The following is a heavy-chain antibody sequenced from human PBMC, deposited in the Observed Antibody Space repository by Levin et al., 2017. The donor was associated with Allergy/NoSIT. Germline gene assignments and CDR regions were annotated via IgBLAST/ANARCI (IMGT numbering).Heavy chain of an antibody. CDR2: INSDGSST. V-gene: IGHV3-74*01. D-gene: IGHD3-3*01. CDR3: ARDPGRVCYFDY. Sequence: LSLTCAASGFTFSSYWMHWVRQAPGKGLVWVSRINSDGSSTSYADSVKGRFTISRDNAKNTLYLQMNSLRAEDTAVYYCARDPGRVCYFDYWGQGTLVTVSS. J-gene: IGHJ4*02. CDR1: GFTFSSYW.